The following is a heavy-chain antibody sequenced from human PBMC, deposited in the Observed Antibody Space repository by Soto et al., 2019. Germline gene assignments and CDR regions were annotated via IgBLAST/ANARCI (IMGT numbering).Heavy chain of an antibody. CDR1: RFTFSTYW. CDR3: AKDQGLRSRDGYNPDY. V-gene: IGHV3-30*18. CDR2: ISYDGSLN. J-gene: IGHJ4*02. D-gene: IGHD2-2*01. Sequence: GGSLRLSCAASRFTFSTYWMTWVRQAPGKGLDWVAVISYDGSLNFYGDSVKGRFTISRDNSKNTLYLQMNSLRTADTAVYYCAKDQGLRSRDGYNPDYWGQGTLVTVSS.